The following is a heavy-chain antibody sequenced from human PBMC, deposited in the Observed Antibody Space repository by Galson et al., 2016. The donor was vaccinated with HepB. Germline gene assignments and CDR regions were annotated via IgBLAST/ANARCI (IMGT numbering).Heavy chain of an antibody. CDR3: ARQIVVVGAATRGVDWFDP. Sequence: TLSLTCTVSGGSISSGDYYWRWIRQPRGKGLEWIGYIYYSGSTYYNPPLKSRVTMSVDTTKNQFSLKLNSVTAADTAVHYCARQIVVVGAATRGVDWFDPWGQGTLVTVSS. CDR1: GGSISSGDYY. CDR2: IYYSGST. J-gene: IGHJ5*02. V-gene: IGHV4-30-4*01. D-gene: IGHD2-15*01.